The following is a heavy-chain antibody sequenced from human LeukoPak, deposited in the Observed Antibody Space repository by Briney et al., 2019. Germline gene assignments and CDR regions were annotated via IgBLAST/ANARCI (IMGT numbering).Heavy chain of an antibody. CDR2: INTNSGGT. CDR3: ARDCSTSSWDN. Sequence: GASVKVSCKPSGYTFTIHHIQWVRQAPGQGLEWMGWINTNSGGTIYSQKFQGRITMTRDPSITTAYMELSSLRSDDTAVYYCARDCSTSSWDNWGQGTLVTVSS. J-gene: IGHJ4*02. CDR1: GYTFTIHH. V-gene: IGHV1-2*02. D-gene: IGHD2-2*01.